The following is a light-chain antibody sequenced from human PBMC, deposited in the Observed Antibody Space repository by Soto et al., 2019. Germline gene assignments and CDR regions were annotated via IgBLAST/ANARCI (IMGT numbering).Light chain of an antibody. CDR3: QQYNNGPPWT. CDR2: GAS. Sequence: GVTQSPATLSVTPGERATLSCRASQNVGTNLAWYQQRAGQAPRLLIYGASTRAFGVAARFSGGGSGTEFTLTISSLQSEDFAVYHCQQYNNGPPWTFGQGTKVAIK. J-gene: IGKJ1*01. V-gene: IGKV3-15*01. CDR1: QNVGTN.